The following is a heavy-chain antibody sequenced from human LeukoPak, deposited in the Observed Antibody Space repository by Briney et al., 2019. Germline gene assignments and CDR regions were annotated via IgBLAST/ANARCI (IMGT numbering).Heavy chain of an antibody. CDR1: GCTFSSYA. V-gene: IGHV3-23*01. J-gene: IGHJ6*02. Sequence: GGSLRLSCAASGCTFSSYAMSWGRQAPGKGLEWVSAMSGSGGSTYYADSVKGRFTISRDNSKKTLYLQMNSLMAEDTAVYYXXXXXXXXXXXYYYGMDVWGQGTTVTVSS. CDR2: MSGSGGST. CDR3: XXXXXXXXXXYYYGMDV.